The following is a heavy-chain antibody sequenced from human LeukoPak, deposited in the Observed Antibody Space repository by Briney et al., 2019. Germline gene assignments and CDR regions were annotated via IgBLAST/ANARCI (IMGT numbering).Heavy chain of an antibody. Sequence: ASVKVSCKASGYTFTSYDISWVRQAPGQGLEWMGWISAYNGNTNYAQKLQGRVTITRNTSISTAYMELSSLRSEDTAVYYCARVGDYQPLTLDYWGQGTLVTVSS. CDR3: ARVGDYQPLTLDY. D-gene: IGHD2-2*01. CDR1: GYTFTSYD. CDR2: ISAYNGNT. J-gene: IGHJ4*02. V-gene: IGHV1-18*01.